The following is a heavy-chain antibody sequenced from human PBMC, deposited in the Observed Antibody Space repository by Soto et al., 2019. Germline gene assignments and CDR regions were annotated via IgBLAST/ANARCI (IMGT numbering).Heavy chain of an antibody. J-gene: IGHJ4*02. CDR2: IWYDGSNK. V-gene: IGHV3-33*01. CDR1: GFTFSSYG. Sequence: GGSLRLSCAASGFTFSSYGMHWVRQAPGKGLEWVAVIWYDGSNKYYADSVKGRFTISRDNSKNTLYLQMNSLRAEDTAVYYCARGLTMVRGVTFDYWGQGTLVTVSS. CDR3: ARGLTMVRGVTFDY. D-gene: IGHD3-10*01.